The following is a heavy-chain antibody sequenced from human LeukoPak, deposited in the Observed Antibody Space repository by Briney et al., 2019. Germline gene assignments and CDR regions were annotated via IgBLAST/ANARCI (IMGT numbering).Heavy chain of an antibody. CDR1: GFTFNNAW. J-gene: IGHJ4*02. D-gene: IGHD4-17*01. CDR3: TTRAGDAERHGY. V-gene: IGHV3-15*01. CDR2: IKTRTDDATT. Sequence: GGSLRLSCAASGFTFNNAWMTWVRPAPGKGVEWVGRIKTRTDDATTDYAAPVKGRFTISRDDSKNTLYLQMNSLRIDDTAVYYCTTRAGDAERHGYWGQGSLVIVSS.